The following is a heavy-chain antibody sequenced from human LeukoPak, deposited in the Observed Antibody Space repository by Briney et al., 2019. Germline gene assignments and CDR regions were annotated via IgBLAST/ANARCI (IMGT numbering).Heavy chain of an antibody. J-gene: IGHJ4*02. CDR2: ISYDGSNK. CDR3: AGGRTYSSSTLEDY. CDR1: GFTFSSYA. Sequence: PGGSLRLSCAASGFTFSSYAMSWVRQAPGKGLEWVAVISYDGSNKYYADSVKGRFTISRDNSKNTLYLQMDSLRADDTAVYYCAGGRTYSSSTLEDYWGQGTLVTVSS. V-gene: IGHV3-30*03. D-gene: IGHD6-13*01.